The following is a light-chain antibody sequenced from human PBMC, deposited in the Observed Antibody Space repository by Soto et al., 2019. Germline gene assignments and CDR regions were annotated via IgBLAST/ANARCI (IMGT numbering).Light chain of an antibody. CDR2: DVS. CDR3: RAFTGTSYV. Sequence: QSALTQPASVSGSPGQSITISCTGTSSDVGGNKYVSWYQQYPGKAPKLMICDVSNRPSGVSNRFSGSKSGNTASLTISGLQAEDEADYYCRAFTGTSYVFGTGTKLTVL. CDR1: SSDVGGNKY. V-gene: IGLV2-14*03. J-gene: IGLJ1*01.